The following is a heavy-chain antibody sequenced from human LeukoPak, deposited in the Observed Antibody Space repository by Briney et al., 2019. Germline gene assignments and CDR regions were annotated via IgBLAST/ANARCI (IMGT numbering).Heavy chain of an antibody. V-gene: IGHV3-21*01. CDR2: ISSSSSYI. CDR3: ARGYCSSTSCYHPDY. Sequence: GGSLRLSCAASGFTFSSYSMNWVRQAPGKGLEWVSSISSSSSYIYYADSVKGRFTISRDNAKNSLYLQMNSLRAEDTAVYYCARGYCSSTSCYHPDYWGQGTLVTVSS. D-gene: IGHD2-2*01. J-gene: IGHJ4*02. CDR1: GFTFSSYS.